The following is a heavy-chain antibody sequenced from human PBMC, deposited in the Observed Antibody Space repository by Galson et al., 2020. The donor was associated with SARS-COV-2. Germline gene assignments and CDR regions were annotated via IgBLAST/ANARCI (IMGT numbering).Heavy chain of an antibody. J-gene: IGHJ4*02. CDR1: GGSISSYY. Sequence: SETLSLTCTVSGGSISSYYWSWIRQPPGKGLEWIGYIYYSGSTNYNPSLKSRVTISVDTSKNQFSLKLSSVTAADTAVYYCARGIAVADTDGYFDYWGQGTLVTVSS. CDR2: IYYSGST. V-gene: IGHV4-59*01. D-gene: IGHD6-19*01. CDR3: ARGIAVADTDGYFDY.